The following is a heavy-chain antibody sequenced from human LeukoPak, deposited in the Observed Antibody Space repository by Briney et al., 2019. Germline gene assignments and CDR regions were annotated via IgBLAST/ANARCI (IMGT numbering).Heavy chain of an antibody. J-gene: IGHJ6*03. CDR2: MIHRGCT. D-gene: IGHD1-14*01. Sequence: SETLSLTCAVSGHSISSGSRWGWIRQPPGKGLEWLGDMIHRGCTYYNPSLKSRVTISLDMSKNQFSLSLNSVTAANRALYYFARGIGHYYNYMDVWGTGTTVTVSS. CDR1: GHSISSGSR. V-gene: IGHV4-38-2*01. CDR3: ARGIGHYYNYMDV.